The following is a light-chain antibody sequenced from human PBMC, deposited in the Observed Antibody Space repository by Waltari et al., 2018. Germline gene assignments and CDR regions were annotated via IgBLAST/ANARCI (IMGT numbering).Light chain of an antibody. CDR3: AAWDDSLNGL. J-gene: IGLJ3*02. V-gene: IGLV1-44*01. Sequence: QSVLTQPPSASGTPGQTVTISCSGSSSNIGTNAVHWYQQLPGTAPRLLIFNNDQRLSAVPYRFSASKCGTAASLAISWLQSDDEADYYCAAWDDSLNGLFGGGTKLTVL. CDR2: NND. CDR1: SSNIGTNA.